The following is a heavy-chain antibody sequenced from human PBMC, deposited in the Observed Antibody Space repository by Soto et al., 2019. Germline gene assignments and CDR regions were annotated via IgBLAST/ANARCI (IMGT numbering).Heavy chain of an antibody. Sequence: SETLSLTCTVSGGSISSSSYYWGWIRQPPGKGLEWIGSIYYSGSTYYNPSLKSRVTISVDTSKNQFSLKLSSVTAADTAVYYCASQVQLPNYYYYGMDVWGQGTTVTVSS. J-gene: IGHJ6*02. CDR1: GGSISSSSYY. CDR2: IYYSGST. CDR3: ASQVQLPNYYYYGMDV. V-gene: IGHV4-39*01. D-gene: IGHD2-2*01.